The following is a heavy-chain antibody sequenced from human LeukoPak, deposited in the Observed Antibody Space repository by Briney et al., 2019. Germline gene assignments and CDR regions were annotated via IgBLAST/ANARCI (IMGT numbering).Heavy chain of an antibody. CDR3: AREVGTPQAFDI. Sequence: ASVKVSCKASGGTLSSYAISWVRQAPGQGLGWMGGIIPIFGTANYAQKFQGRVTITADESTSTAYMELSSLRSEDTAVYYCAREVGTPQAFDIWGQGTMVTVSS. V-gene: IGHV1-69*13. CDR2: IIPIFGTA. J-gene: IGHJ3*02. CDR1: GGTLSSYA. D-gene: IGHD1-26*01.